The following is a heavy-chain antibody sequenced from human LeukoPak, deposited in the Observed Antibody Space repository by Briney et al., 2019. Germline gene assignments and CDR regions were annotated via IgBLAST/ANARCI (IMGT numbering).Heavy chain of an antibody. Sequence: AGGSLRLSCAASGFTFSYYYMTWIRRAPGKGLEWISYISSSGSTIYYAESVKGRFTISRNNAKNSLFLQMNSLRADDTAVYSCARVAVVRGYDWVDPKWYFDLWGRGTLVTVSS. CDR1: GFTFSYYY. CDR2: ISSSGSTI. CDR3: ARVAVVRGYDWVDPKWYFDL. J-gene: IGHJ2*01. V-gene: IGHV3-11*01. D-gene: IGHD5-12*01.